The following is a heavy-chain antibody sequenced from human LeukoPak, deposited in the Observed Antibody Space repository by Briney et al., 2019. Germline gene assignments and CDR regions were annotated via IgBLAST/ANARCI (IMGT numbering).Heavy chain of an antibody. CDR2: IYYSGST. CDR3: ARDPTPDYGMDV. V-gene: IGHV4-59*01. J-gene: IGHJ6*02. CDR1: GGSISSYY. Sequence: PETLSLTCTVSGGSISSYYWSWIRQPPGKGLEWIGYIYYSGSTNYNPSLKSRVTISVDTSKNQFSLKLSSVTAADTAVYYCARDPTPDYGMDVWGQGTTVTVSS.